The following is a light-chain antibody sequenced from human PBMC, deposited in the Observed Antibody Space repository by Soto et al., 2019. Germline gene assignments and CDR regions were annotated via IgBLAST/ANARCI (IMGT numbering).Light chain of an antibody. CDR3: QQYGSSPTWT. Sequence: EIALTQSPGTLSSSPGERATLSCRASQRVSSSYLAWYQQKPGQAPRLLIYDASNRATGIPDRFSGSGSGTDFTLTISRLEPEDFAVYYCQQYGSSPTWTFGQGTKVDIK. J-gene: IGKJ1*01. CDR2: DAS. V-gene: IGKV3-20*01. CDR1: QRVSSSY.